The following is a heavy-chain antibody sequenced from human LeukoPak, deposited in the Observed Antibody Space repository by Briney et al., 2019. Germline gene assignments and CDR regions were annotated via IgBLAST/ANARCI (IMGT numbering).Heavy chain of an antibody. CDR3: ARLFLEWPFDY. J-gene: IGHJ4*02. Sequence: SGPTLVNPTQPLTLTCTFSGFSLRTSGVGVGWIRQPPEKALEWLALIYWNDGKRYSPSLKSRLTITKDPSKNQVVLTMTNMDPVDTATYYCARLFLEWPFDYWGQGTLVTVSS. V-gene: IGHV2-5*01. CDR1: GFSLRTSGVG. CDR2: IYWNDGK. D-gene: IGHD3-3*01.